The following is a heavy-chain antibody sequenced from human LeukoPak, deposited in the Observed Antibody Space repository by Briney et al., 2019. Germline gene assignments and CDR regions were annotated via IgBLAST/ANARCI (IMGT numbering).Heavy chain of an antibody. V-gene: IGHV4-61*02. CDR1: DDSISSGSYY. Sequence: SETLSLTCTVSDDSISSGSYYWTWVRQPAGKGLEWIGRIYTRGTTTYNPSLKSRVTISVDTSKNQFSLKLSSVTAADTAVYYCARDMKRGNWFDPWGQGTLDTVSS. CDR3: ARDMKRGNWFDP. D-gene: IGHD3-16*01. J-gene: IGHJ5*02. CDR2: IYTRGTT.